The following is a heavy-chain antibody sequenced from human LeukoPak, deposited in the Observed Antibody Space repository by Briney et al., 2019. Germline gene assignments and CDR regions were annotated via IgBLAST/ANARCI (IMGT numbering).Heavy chain of an antibody. CDR1: GFTFSSYA. J-gene: IGHJ6*02. V-gene: IGHV3-30*04. D-gene: IGHD3-3*01. Sequence: GRSLRLSCAASGFTFSSYAMHWVRQAPGKGLEWVAVISYDGSNKYYADSVKGRFTISRDNSKNTLYLQMNSLRAEDTAVYYCASVPCAYYDFWSGYHTHYYYYGMDVWVQGTTVTVSS. CDR3: ASVPCAYYDFWSGYHTHYYYYGMDV. CDR2: ISYDGSNK.